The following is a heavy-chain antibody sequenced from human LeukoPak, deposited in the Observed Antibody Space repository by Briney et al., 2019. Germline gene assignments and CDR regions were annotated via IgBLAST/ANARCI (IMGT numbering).Heavy chain of an antibody. Sequence: SVKVSCKASGGTFSSYAISWVRQAPGQGLEWMGGIIPIFGTANDAQKFQGRVTITTDESTSTAYMELSSLRSEDTAVYYRARGYCSGGSCSAWFDPWGQGTLVTVSS. CDR3: ARGYCSGGSCSAWFDP. CDR2: IIPIFGTA. D-gene: IGHD2-15*01. V-gene: IGHV1-69*05. J-gene: IGHJ5*02. CDR1: GGTFSSYA.